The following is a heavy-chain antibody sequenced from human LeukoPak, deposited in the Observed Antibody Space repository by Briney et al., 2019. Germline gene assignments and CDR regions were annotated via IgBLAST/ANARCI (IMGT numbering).Heavy chain of an antibody. CDR2: IYYSGST. J-gene: IGHJ4*02. Sequence: SQTLSLTCTVSGGSISSGGYYWSWIRQHPGKGLEWIGYIYYSGSTYYNPSLKSRVTISVDTSKNQFSLKLSSVTAADTAVYYCARALYYDFCSGYEKTFDYWGQGTLVTVSS. D-gene: IGHD3-3*01. V-gene: IGHV4-31*03. CDR3: ARALYYDFCSGYEKTFDY. CDR1: GGSISSGGYY.